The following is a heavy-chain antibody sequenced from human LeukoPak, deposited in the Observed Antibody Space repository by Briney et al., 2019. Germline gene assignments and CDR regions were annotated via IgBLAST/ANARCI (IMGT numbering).Heavy chain of an antibody. D-gene: IGHD5-24*01. V-gene: IGHV3-21*01. CDR2: ISTGNRHI. J-gene: IGHJ4*02. CDR1: GFHFSNYI. Sequence: GGSVSLSYAASGFHFSNYIMNWVRQAPGKGLEFCSSISTGNRHIYYAASVKGRFTISRDDAKNSLYLHMNSLRAEDTAVYYCARDLSGDGYNKFDYWGQGTPVTVSP. CDR3: ARDLSGDGYNKFDY.